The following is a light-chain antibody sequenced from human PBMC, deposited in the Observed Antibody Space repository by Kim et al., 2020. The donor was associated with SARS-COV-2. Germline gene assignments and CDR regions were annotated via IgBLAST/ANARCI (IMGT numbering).Light chain of an antibody. CDR1: QDIKHY. Sequence: ASVGDRVTITCRASQDIKHYLAWYRQKPGKVPEVLIYAASILQSGVPSRISGSGSGTDFTLTINSLQPEDVATYYCQKYNSAPWTFGQGTKVDIK. CDR3: QKYNSAPWT. J-gene: IGKJ1*01. V-gene: IGKV1-27*01. CDR2: AAS.